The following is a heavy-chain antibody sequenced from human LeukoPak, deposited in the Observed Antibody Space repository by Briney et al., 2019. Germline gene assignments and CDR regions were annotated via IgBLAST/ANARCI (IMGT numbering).Heavy chain of an antibody. CDR1: GYTFTTYG. Sequence: ASVKVSCKASGYTFTTYGISWVRQAPGQGLEWLGRISVYNGNTNYAQKLQGRVTMTTDTSTSTAYMELRSLRSDDTAVYYCAREDTFGGVIVRNDYYGMDVWGQGTTVTVSS. CDR3: AREDTFGGVIVRNDYYGMDV. V-gene: IGHV1-18*01. D-gene: IGHD3-16*02. CDR2: ISVYNGNT. J-gene: IGHJ6*02.